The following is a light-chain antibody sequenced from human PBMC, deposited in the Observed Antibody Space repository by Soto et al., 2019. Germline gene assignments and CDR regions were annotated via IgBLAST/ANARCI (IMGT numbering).Light chain of an antibody. CDR3: VAWDDGSNAWE. J-gene: IGLJ3*02. Sequence: QSVLSQPPSASGTPGQRVTISCSGSYSNIGSHSVNWYQQLSGTAPKLLIYRSDQRTSGVPDRFSGSKSGTSASLTISGLRSEDECDYYCVAWDDGSNAWEFGGGTKLTVL. V-gene: IGLV1-44*01. CDR1: YSNIGSHS. CDR2: RSD.